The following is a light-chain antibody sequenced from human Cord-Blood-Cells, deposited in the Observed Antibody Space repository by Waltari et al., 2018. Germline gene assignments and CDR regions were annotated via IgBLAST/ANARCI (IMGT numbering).Light chain of an antibody. CDR3: CSYAGSSTFV. CDR1: SRDVGSYNL. J-gene: IGLJ1*01. V-gene: IGLV2-23*02. Sequence: QSALTQPASVSGSPGQSITISCTGTSRDVGSYNLVSWYQQHPGKAPKLMIYLVSKRPSGVSNRFSGSKSGNTASLTISGLQAEDEADYYCCSYAGSSTFVFGTGTKVTVL. CDR2: LVS.